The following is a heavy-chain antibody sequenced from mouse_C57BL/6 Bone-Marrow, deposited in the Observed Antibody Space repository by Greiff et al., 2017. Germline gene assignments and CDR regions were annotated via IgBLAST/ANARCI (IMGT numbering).Heavy chain of an antibody. V-gene: IGHV5-6*01. Sequence: EVMLVESGGDLVKPGGSLKLSCAASGFTFSSYGMSWVRQTPDKRLEWVATISSGGSYTYYPDSVKGRFTISRDNAKNTLYLQMSSLKSEDTAMDYCGTWAYWGQGTLVTVSA. CDR2: ISSGGSYT. J-gene: IGHJ3*01. CDR1: GFTFSSYG. CDR3: GTWAY.